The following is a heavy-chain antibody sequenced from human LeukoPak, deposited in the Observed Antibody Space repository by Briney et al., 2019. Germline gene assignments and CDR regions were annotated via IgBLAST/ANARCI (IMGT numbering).Heavy chain of an antibody. CDR3: ARSAPDCGGDCEIDY. Sequence: ASVKVSCKASGYTFTGYYMHWVRQAPGQGLEWMGWINPNSGGTNYAQKFQGWVTMTRDTSISTAYMELSRLRSDDTAVYYCARSAPDCGGDCEIDYWGQGILVTVSS. CDR2: INPNSGGT. D-gene: IGHD2-21*02. V-gene: IGHV1-2*04. J-gene: IGHJ4*02. CDR1: GYTFTGYY.